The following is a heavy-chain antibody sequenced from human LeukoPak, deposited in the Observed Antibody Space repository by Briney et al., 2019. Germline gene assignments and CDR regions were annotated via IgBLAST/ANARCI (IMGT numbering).Heavy chain of an antibody. D-gene: IGHD6-19*01. CDR2: IYYSGSGSS. CDR3: ARHAVYAGSGWSFDY. V-gene: IGHV4-59*08. J-gene: IGHJ4*02. Sequence: SETLSLTCTVSGDSISSYYWSWIRQPPGKGLEWIGYIYYSGSGSSNHNPALKSRVTISVDTSKNQFSLTLSSVTAADTAVYYCARHAVYAGSGWSFDYWGKGTLVTVSS. CDR1: GDSISSYY.